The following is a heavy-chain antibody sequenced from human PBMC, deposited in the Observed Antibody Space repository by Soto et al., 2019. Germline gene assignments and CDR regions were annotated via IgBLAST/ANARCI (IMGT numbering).Heavy chain of an antibody. CDR2: SSNRDRST. CDR1: GFICSDYY. J-gene: IGHJ6*02. CDR3: ARAWKIEKFGVISMSKGLDV. Sequence: GSLRLSCAASGFICSDYYMTWIRQAPGKGLEWLSCSSNRDRSTYYADSVKDRFVVSKDNAKNLVYLQMNSLRAEDTAVYFCARAWKIEKFGVISMSKGLDVWGQGTTVTVSS. V-gene: IGHV3-11*01. D-gene: IGHD3-3*01.